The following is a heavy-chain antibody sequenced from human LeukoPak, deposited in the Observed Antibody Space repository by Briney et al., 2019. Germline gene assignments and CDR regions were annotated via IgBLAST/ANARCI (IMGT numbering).Heavy chain of an antibody. CDR2: IWYDGSNN. CDR1: GFSFSSYG. V-gene: IGHV3-30*02. Sequence: GGSLRLSCAASGFSFSSYGMHWVRQTLGKGQEWVAFIWYDGSNNYYADSVKGRFTISRDNSKNTLYLQMNSLRTEDTAMYYCARGQGVDFWGQGTLVTVSS. J-gene: IGHJ4*02. CDR3: ARGQGVDF.